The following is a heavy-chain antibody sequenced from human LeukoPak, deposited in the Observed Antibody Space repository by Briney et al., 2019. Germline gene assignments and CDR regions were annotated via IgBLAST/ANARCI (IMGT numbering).Heavy chain of an antibody. Sequence: PGGPMRLSCAASGFTFDGHTMHWVRQVPGKGLQWVSLISWDGGRTVYADFVKGRFTISRDNSRNSLYLQMNSLTTEDTALYCCAKESQYYYDTGASYYFDHWGQGALVTVSS. CDR2: ISWDGGRT. J-gene: IGHJ4*02. CDR3: AKESQYYYDTGASYYFDH. D-gene: IGHD3-22*01. V-gene: IGHV3-43*01. CDR1: GFTFDGHT.